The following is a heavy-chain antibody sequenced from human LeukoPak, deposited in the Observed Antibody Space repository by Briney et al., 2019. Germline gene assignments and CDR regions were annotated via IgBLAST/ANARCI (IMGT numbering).Heavy chain of an antibody. J-gene: IGHJ5*02. D-gene: IGHD6-19*01. CDR3: ARRSTVAGRGRFDP. CDR1: GGSIRSSSYY. V-gene: IGHV4-39*01. CDR2: VHYSGST. Sequence: SETLSLTCTVSGGSIRSSSYYWGWIRQPPGKGLEWIGGVHYSGSTYGNPSLKSRVTISVDTSKNQFSLKLISVTAADTAVYYCARRSTVAGRGRFDPWGQGTLVTVSS.